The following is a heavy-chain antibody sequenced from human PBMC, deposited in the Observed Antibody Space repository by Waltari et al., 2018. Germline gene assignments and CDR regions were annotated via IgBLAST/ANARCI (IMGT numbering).Heavy chain of an antibody. CDR2: IKSDGGGT. Sequence: EVQLVESGGGVVQPGGSLRLSCAASGFTFSSSWMHWVRQAPGKGLVWVSRIKSDGGGTTYADSVKGRFTTSRDNAKNTLFLQMNSLRAEDTAVYYCASHRPGGYGMDVWGQGTTVTVSS. CDR1: GFTFSSSW. V-gene: IGHV3-74*01. CDR3: ASHRPGGYGMDV. D-gene: IGHD2-15*01. J-gene: IGHJ6*02.